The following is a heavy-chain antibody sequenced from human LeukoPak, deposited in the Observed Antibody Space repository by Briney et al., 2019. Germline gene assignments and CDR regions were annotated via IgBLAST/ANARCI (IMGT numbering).Heavy chain of an antibody. CDR1: GFTFGSYW. J-gene: IGHJ4*02. CDR2: IKEDGSDK. D-gene: IGHD3-16*01. CDR3: ATQSYGLFAY. V-gene: IGHV3-7*01. Sequence: GGSLRLSCAASGFTFGSYWMSWVRQAPGKGLEWVANIKEDGSDKYYVDSVKGRFIISRDNAKNSLYLQMSSLRAEDTAVYYCATQSYGLFAYWGQGTLVTVSS.